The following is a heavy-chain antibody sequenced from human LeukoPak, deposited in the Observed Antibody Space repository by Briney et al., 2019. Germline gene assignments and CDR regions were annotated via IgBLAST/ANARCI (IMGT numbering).Heavy chain of an antibody. Sequence: GGALRLSCAASGFTFSSYGMSWVRQAPGKGLEWVGRIKSKTDGGTTAYAAPVKGRFTFSRDDSKNTLYLQMNSLKTEDTAVYYCTTDRYCSGGSCYSQDWGQGTLVTVSS. CDR1: GFTFSSYG. CDR3: TTDRYCSGGSCYSQD. V-gene: IGHV3-15*01. CDR2: IKSKTDGGTT. J-gene: IGHJ1*01. D-gene: IGHD2-15*01.